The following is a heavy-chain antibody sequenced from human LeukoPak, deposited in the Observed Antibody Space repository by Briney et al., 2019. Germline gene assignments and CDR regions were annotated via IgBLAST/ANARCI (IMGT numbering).Heavy chain of an antibody. J-gene: IGHJ4*02. D-gene: IGHD5-18*01. CDR1: GYTLTELS. CDR2: FDPEDGET. Sequence: GASVKVSCKVSGYTLTELSMHWVRQAPGKGLEWMGGFDPEDGETIYAQKFQGRVTMTEDTSTDTAYMELSSLGSEDTAVYYCAPKVLRSGYSYGFGNYWGQGTLVTVSS. CDR3: APKVLRSGYSYGFGNY. V-gene: IGHV1-24*01.